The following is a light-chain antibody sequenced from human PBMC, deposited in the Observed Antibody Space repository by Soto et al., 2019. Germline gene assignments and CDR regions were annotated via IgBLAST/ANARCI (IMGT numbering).Light chain of an antibody. CDR3: QQYKVYSQT. CDR1: QYMTNW. CDR2: DAS. J-gene: IGKJ1*01. V-gene: IGKV1-5*01. Sequence: DIQMTQSPSTLSASVGDRVTITCRASQYMTNWLAWYQQKPGKAPKLLIYDASKLESGVPSRFSGSGYGTEFTLTISSLQPDDFATYYCQQYKVYSQTFGQGTKVDIK.